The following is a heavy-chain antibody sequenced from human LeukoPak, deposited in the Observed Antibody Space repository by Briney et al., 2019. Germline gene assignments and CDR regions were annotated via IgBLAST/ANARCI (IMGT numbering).Heavy chain of an antibody. Sequence: ASVKVSCKPSGYTLRQLSIHWVRQAPGKGLEWMGGFDPEDGETTYSQKFQGRVTMTEDTSTDTAYMDLRSLRLDDTAVYYCAASSSQILDKIYYFDLWGRGTLVSVSS. CDR3: AASSSQILDKIYYFDL. J-gene: IGHJ2*01. CDR1: GYTLRQLS. CDR2: FDPEDGET. V-gene: IGHV1-24*01. D-gene: IGHD3-10*01.